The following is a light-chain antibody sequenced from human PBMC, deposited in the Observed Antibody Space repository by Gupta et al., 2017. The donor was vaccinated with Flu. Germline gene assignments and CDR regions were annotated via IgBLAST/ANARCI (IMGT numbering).Light chain of an antibody. CDR1: QGISNY. J-gene: IGKJ1*01. CDR2: AAS. V-gene: IGKV1-27*01. CDR3: QKCYGAPWT. Sequence: DIQMTPSPSSLYASVGDRVTITCQASQGISNYLAWYQQKPGKVPKLLIYAASTLQSGVPSRFSGSGSGAYFALTISSLQPEDVSTYYCQKCYGAPWTFGQGTKVEIK.